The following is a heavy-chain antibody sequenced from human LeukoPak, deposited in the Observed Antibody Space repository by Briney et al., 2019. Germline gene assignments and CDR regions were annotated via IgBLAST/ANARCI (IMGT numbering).Heavy chain of an antibody. V-gene: IGHV3-53*01. CDR2: ISSGGST. CDR3: ARDRYDSSGSTYYFDY. CDR1: GFTVSSNY. J-gene: IGHJ4*02. D-gene: IGHD3-22*01. Sequence: GGSLRLSCAASGFTVSSNYMNWVRQAPGKGLEWVSVISSGGSTYYRDSVKGRFTISRDSSKNTLDLQMNSLRAEDTAVYYCARDRYDSSGSTYYFDYWGQGTLVTVSS.